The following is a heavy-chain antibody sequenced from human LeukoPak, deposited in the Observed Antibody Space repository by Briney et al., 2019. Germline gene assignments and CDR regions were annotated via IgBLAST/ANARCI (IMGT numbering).Heavy chain of an antibody. V-gene: IGHV1-18*01. Sequence: ASVKVSCKTSGYTFSSSGISWVRQAPGQGLEWMGWISAYNGNTDYEKKLQGRVTMTTDTSTSTAYMELRSLRSDDTAVYYCARYSGVVALGYGMDVWGQGTTVTVSS. D-gene: IGHD3-3*01. CDR1: GYTFSSSG. CDR2: ISAYNGNT. J-gene: IGHJ6*02. CDR3: ARYSGVVALGYGMDV.